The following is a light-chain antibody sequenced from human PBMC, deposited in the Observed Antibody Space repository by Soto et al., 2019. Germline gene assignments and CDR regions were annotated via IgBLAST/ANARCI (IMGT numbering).Light chain of an antibody. CDR1: QGISNY. V-gene: IGKV1-27*01. Sequence: DIQMTQSPSSLSASVGDRVTITCRASQGISNYLAWYQQKPGKVPKLLIYAASTLQSGVPSRFSGSGSGTVFTLTINSLQPEDVATYYCQKYNSALTWTFGQGTKVEIK. J-gene: IGKJ1*01. CDR3: QKYNSALTWT. CDR2: AAS.